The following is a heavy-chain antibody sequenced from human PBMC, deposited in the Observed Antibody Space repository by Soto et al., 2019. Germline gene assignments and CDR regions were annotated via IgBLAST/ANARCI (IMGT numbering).Heavy chain of an antibody. J-gene: IGHJ5*02. CDR1: GFSFTGYY. CDR3: AKDLTRQLAYWLDP. V-gene: IGHV1-2*02. Sequence: GSVKVSCKASGFSFTGYYIHWLRQAPGQGLEWMGWINAHSGGTEYAQKFQGRVTLTRDTSIATAYLTLTSLTSDDTALYYCAKDLTRQLAYWLDPWGQGTQVTSPQ. D-gene: IGHD6-6*01. CDR2: INAHSGGT.